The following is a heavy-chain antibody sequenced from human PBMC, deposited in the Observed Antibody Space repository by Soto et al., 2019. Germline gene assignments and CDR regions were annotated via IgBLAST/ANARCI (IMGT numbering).Heavy chain of an antibody. Sequence: GGSLRLSCAASGFTFSIYACSGLRQPAGKGLYSVTAIGDICQGIYSVDSARGRFTISRDKSKNTLFLHMDSVRAEVTAVYYCAKDGNYPRDHFHYWGQGTLVTVSS. CDR2: IGDICQGI. CDR1: GFTFSIYA. V-gene: IGHV3-23*01. D-gene: IGHD1-7*01. CDR3: AKDGNYPRDHFHY. J-gene: IGHJ4*02.